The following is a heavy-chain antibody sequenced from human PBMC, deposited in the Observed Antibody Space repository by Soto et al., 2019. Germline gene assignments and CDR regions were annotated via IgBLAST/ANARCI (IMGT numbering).Heavy chain of an antibody. CDR2: IIPIFGTA. CDR3: ARETALRFLEWSYYYGMDV. Sequence: QVQLVQSGAEVKKPGSSVKVSCKASGGTFSSYAISWVRQAPGQGLEWMGGIIPIFGTANYAQKFQGRVTITADKSTSTAYMELSSLRSEDTAVYYCARETALRFLEWSYYYGMDVWGQGTTVTVSS. J-gene: IGHJ6*02. V-gene: IGHV1-69*06. CDR1: GGTFSSYA. D-gene: IGHD3-3*01.